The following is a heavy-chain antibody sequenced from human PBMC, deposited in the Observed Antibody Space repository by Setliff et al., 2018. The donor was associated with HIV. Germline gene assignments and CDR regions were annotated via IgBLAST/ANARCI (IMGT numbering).Heavy chain of an antibody. CDR2: IAGHNGDT. D-gene: IGHD3-22*01. CDR1: GYTFISFG. CDR3: VRDDNYFDTTGYYPYFDY. J-gene: IGHJ4*02. V-gene: IGHV1-18*01. Sequence: SVKVSCKTSGYTFISFGISWVRQAPGQGLEWMGWIAGHNGDTKYDQMLQGRVTVAADISTSTVYMELRSLRSDDTAMNYCVRDDNYFDTTGYYPYFDYWGQGTQVTVSS.